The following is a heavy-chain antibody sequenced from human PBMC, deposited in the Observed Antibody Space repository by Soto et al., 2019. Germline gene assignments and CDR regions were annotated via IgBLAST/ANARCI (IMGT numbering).Heavy chain of an antibody. J-gene: IGHJ4*02. D-gene: IGHD4-4*01. CDR1: WGSITSSSYY. CDR3: ASPAGADYTFDY. Sequence: PSEPQSLTWAVAWGSITSSSYYWGRIRQAPGRGLEWIGTIYYRGSTYYNPSLESRVTISADTSKNHLSLNLRSVTAADTAVYYCASPAGADYTFDYWGQGILVTVSS. V-gene: IGHV4-39*02. CDR2: IYYRGST.